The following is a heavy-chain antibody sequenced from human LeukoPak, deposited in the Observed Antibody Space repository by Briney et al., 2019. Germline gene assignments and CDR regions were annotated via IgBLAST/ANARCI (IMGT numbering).Heavy chain of an antibody. CDR2: ISRNSGSI. CDR1: GFTFDDYA. V-gene: IGHV3-9*01. CDR3: AKDSLEDLAARLDY. Sequence: PGRSLRLSCAASGFTFDDYAMHWVRQAPGKGLEWVSGISRNSGSIGYADSVKGRFTISRDNAKNSLYLQMNSLRAEDTALYYCAKDSLEDLAARLDYWGQGTLVTVSS. J-gene: IGHJ4*02. D-gene: IGHD6-6*01.